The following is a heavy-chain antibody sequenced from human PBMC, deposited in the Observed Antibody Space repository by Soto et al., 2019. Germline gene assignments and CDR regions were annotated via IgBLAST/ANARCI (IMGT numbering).Heavy chain of an antibody. CDR3: ARDNGFGVSDV. V-gene: IGHV1-18*01. CDR1: GYTFTSYG. Sequence: QVQLVQSGAEVKKPGASVKVSCKASGYTFTSYGITWVRQAPGQGLEWMGWISAYNGNTNYAQKLQGRVTMTTDTSPVDAYMELMGPGPGDTAVDYCARDNGFGVSDVWGQGTPVTVSS. CDR2: ISAYNGNT. J-gene: IGHJ6*02. D-gene: IGHD3-10*01.